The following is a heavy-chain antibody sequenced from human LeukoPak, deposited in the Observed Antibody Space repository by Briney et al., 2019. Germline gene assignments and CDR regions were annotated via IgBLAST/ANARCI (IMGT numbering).Heavy chain of an antibody. CDR2: VCFTGET. CDR1: GDSITRSGYC. Sequence: NPSETLSLTCSVSGDSITRSGYCWGWIRQSPGKGLEWIGSVCFTGETYYIPSLESRLTISRDTSQNQYSLRLSSVTAADTAVYYCARDKGHFDVDYWGQGILVTVSS. D-gene: IGHD3-9*01. CDR3: ARDKGHFDVDY. V-gene: IGHV4-39*07. J-gene: IGHJ4*02.